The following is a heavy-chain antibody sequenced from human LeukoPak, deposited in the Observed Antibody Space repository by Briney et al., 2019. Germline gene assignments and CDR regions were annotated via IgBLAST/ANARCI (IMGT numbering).Heavy chain of an antibody. CDR3: ARARGSGWPEYFDH. CDR2: IWYDGSNK. J-gene: IGHJ4*02. CDR1: GFTFSNYD. D-gene: IGHD6-19*01. Sequence: PGGSLRLSCAPSGFTFSNYDMHWVRQAPGKGLEWVALIWYDGSNKFYADSLRGRFTISRDNSENTLYLQMNSLTAEATAVHYCARARGSGWPEYFDHWGQGTLVTVSS. V-gene: IGHV3-33*01.